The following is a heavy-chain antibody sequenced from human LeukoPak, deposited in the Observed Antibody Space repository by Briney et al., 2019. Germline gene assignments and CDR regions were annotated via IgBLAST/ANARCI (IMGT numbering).Heavy chain of an antibody. D-gene: IGHD1-1*01. CDR3: AREFRTTAWSYDAFDL. CDR2: INPTSGGT. Sequence: VASVKVSCKASGYTFTDYYIHWVRQAPGQGLEWVGWINPTSGGTNYAQKFQDRVTMTRDTSNNSSYMEVSRLRSDDTAVYYCAREFRTTAWSYDAFDLWGQGTMVTVSS. V-gene: IGHV1-2*02. J-gene: IGHJ3*01. CDR1: GYTFTDYY.